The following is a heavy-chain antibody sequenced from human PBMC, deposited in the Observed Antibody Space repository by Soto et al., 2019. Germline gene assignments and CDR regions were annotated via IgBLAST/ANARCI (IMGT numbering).Heavy chain of an antibody. J-gene: IGHJ3*02. D-gene: IGHD3-10*01. CDR3: ARDRGGDLKAFDI. V-gene: IGHV3-21*01. CDR1: GFTFSSYS. CDR2: ISSSSSYI. Sequence: EVQLVESGGGLVKPGGSLRLSCAASGFTFSSYSMNWVRQAPGKGLEWVSSISSSSSYIYYAGSVKGRFTISRDNAKNLLNLQMKSPRAGDTGVDYFARDRGGDLKAFDIWGQGTRVTVSS.